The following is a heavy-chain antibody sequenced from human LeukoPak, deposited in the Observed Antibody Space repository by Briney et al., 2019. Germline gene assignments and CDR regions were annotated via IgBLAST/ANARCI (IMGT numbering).Heavy chain of an antibody. CDR1: GFTFNKCW. CDR3: TSWGDTTAEYFQH. CDR2: INPDGRDK. J-gene: IGHJ1*01. Sequence: GSLRLSCVVSGFTFNKCWMNWVRQAPGKGLEWVAHINPDGRDKYYVDSVKGRFTISRDNAENSLYLQMNSLRVEDTAVYYCTSWGDTTAEYFQHWGQGTLLTVSS. D-gene: IGHD2-21*02. V-gene: IGHV3-7*01.